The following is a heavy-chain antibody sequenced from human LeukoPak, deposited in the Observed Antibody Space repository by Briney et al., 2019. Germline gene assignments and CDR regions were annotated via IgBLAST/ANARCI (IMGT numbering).Heavy chain of an antibody. CDR2: ISGSGGST. V-gene: IGHV3-23*01. Sequence: PGGSLRLSCAASGFTFSDYYMSWVRQAPGKGLEWVSAISGSGGSTYYADSVKGRFTISRDNSKNTLYLQMNSLRAEDTAVYYCARRPAREPYYFDYWGQGTLVTVSS. J-gene: IGHJ4*02. CDR1: GFTFSDYY. CDR3: ARRPAREPYYFDY. D-gene: IGHD1-26*01.